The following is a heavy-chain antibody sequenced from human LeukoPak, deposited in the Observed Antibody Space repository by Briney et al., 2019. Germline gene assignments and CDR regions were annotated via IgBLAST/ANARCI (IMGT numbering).Heavy chain of an antibody. V-gene: IGHV3-30*02. CDR2: IRYDGSNK. J-gene: IGHJ4*02. CDR1: GFTFSSYG. D-gene: IGHD2-2*03. CDR3: AKDLSPGYCSSTSCYQFPFDY. Sequence: GGSLRLSCAASGFTFSSYGMHWVRQAPGKGLEWVAFIRYDGSNKYYADSVKGRFTISRDNSKNTLYLQMNSLRAEDTAVYYCAKDLSPGYCSSTSCYQFPFDYWGQGTLVTVSS.